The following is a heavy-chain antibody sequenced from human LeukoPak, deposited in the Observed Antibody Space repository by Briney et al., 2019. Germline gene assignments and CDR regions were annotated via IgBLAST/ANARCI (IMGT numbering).Heavy chain of an antibody. CDR2: IYYSGST. CDR3: ARETPYCSSTSCYRGPNYYYGMDV. Sequence: PSQTLSLTCTVSGGSISSGGYYWSWIRQHPGKGLEWIGYIYYSGSTHYNPSLKSRVTISVDTSKNQFSLKLSSVTAADTAVYYCARETPYCSSTSCYRGPNYYYGMDVWGQGTTVTVSS. V-gene: IGHV4-31*03. CDR1: GGSISSGGYY. J-gene: IGHJ6*02. D-gene: IGHD2-2*01.